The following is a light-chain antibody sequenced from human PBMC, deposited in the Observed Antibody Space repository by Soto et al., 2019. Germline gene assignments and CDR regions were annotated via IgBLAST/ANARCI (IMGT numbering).Light chain of an antibody. J-gene: IGLJ2*01. Sequence: QSALTQPRSVSGSPGQSVTISCTGTSSDVGGYIHVSWYQQYPGKAPKLMIYDVIKRPSGVPDRFSGSKSGNTASLTISGLQAEDEADYYCCSYAGSYVVFGGGTKLTVL. CDR2: DVI. V-gene: IGLV2-11*01. CDR3: CSYAGSYVV. CDR1: SSDVGGYIH.